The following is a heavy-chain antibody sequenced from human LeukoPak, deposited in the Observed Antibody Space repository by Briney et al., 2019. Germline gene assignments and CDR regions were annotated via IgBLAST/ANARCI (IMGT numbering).Heavy chain of an antibody. CDR3: AKNPKMDYYYYYMDF. J-gene: IGHJ6*03. D-gene: IGHD2-8*01. CDR1: GFTFSSYG. CDR2: IWYDGSNK. V-gene: IGHV3-33*06. Sequence: PGRSLRLSCAASGFTFSSYGMHWVRQAPGKGLEWVAVIWYDGSNKYYADSVKGRFTISRDNSKNTLYLQMNSLRIEDTAVYYCAKNPKMDYYYYYMDFWGKGTTVTVSS.